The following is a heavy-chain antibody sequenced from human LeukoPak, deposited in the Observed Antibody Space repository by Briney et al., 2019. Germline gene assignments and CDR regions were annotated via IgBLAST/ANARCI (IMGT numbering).Heavy chain of an antibody. J-gene: IGHJ5*02. V-gene: IGHV3-7*01. CDR3: ARDSRMNYYAS. CDR1: GFTFSSYW. Sequence: PGGSLRLSCAASGFTFSSYWMSWVRQAPGKGLEWVANIKQDGSEKYYVDSVKGRFTISRDNAVNSLYLQMNSLRAEDTAMYYCARDSRMNYYASWGRGTLVTVSS. CDR2: IKQDGSEK. D-gene: IGHD3-3*01.